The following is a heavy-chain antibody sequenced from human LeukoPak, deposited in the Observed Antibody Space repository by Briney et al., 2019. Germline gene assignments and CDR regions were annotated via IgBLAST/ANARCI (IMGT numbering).Heavy chain of an antibody. D-gene: IGHD2-15*01. V-gene: IGHV4-39*01. CDR2: MYYSGST. CDR1: GGSISSSSYH. Sequence: SETLSLTCTVSGGSISSSSYHWGWIRQPPGKGLEWIGNMYYSGSTYYNPSLKSRVTLSVDPSKNQFSLKMSSVSAADTALYYCARLYGSTLYFDYWGQGTLVTVSS. CDR3: ARLYGSTLYFDY. J-gene: IGHJ4*02.